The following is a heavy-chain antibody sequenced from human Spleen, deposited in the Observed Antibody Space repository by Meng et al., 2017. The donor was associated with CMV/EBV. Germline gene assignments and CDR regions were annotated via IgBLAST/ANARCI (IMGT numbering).Heavy chain of an antibody. CDR1: GGSVSSGSYY. CDR3: ARDQHGMDV. V-gene: IGHV4-61*01. J-gene: IGHJ6*02. D-gene: IGHD2-2*01. Sequence: SETLSLTCTVSGGSVSSGSYYWSWIRQPPGKGLEWIGYIYYSGSTNYNPSLKSRVTISVDTSKNQFSLKLSSVTAADTAVYYCARDQHGMDVWGQGTTVTVSS. CDR2: IYYSGST.